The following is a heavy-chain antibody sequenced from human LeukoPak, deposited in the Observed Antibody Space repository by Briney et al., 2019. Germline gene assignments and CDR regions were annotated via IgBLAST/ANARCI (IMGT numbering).Heavy chain of an antibody. D-gene: IGHD6-6*01. Sequence: GGSLRLSCAASAFTFSNYTMTWVRQAPGKGLEWVSSISGSGGYTYYSDSVKGRFTVSRDDSKNTLYLEMNGVRAEDTAIYYCAKAAGSSSLSRLDHWGQGTLVAVSS. V-gene: IGHV3-23*01. J-gene: IGHJ4*02. CDR2: ISGSGGYT. CDR3: AKAAGSSSLSRLDH. CDR1: AFTFSNYT.